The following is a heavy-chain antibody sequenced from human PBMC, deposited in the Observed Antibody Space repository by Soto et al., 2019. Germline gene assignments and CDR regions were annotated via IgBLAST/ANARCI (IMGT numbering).Heavy chain of an antibody. CDR1: GGSISSYY. V-gene: IGHV4-59*01. CDR2: IYYSGST. Sequence: SSETLSLTCTVSGGSISSYYCSWIRQPPGKGLEWIGYIYYSGSTNYNPSLKSRVTISVDTSKNQFSLKLSSVTAADTAVYCCARASRRNGNDLGAFDIWGQGTMVTVSS. J-gene: IGHJ3*02. CDR3: ARASRRNGNDLGAFDI. D-gene: IGHD1-1*01.